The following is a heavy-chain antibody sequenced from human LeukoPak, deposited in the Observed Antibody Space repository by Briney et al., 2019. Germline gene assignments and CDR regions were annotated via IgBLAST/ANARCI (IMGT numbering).Heavy chain of an antibody. D-gene: IGHD4-17*01. Sequence: GASLRLSCAASGFTFSSYAMSWVRQAPGKGLEWVSAISGSGGSTYYADSVKGRFTISRDNSKNTLYLRMNSLRAEDTAVYYCAKWGFYGDYGDYWGQGTPVTVSS. CDR3: AKWGFYGDYGDY. V-gene: IGHV3-23*01. CDR1: GFTFSSYA. J-gene: IGHJ4*02. CDR2: ISGSGGST.